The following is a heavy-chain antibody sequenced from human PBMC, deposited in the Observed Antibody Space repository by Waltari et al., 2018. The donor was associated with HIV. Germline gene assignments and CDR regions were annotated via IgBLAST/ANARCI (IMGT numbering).Heavy chain of an antibody. D-gene: IGHD4-17*01. J-gene: IGHJ3*02. CDR1: GFPFRRYW. Sequence: EVQLVESGGGLVQPGGSLRLSCAASGFPFRRYWMHWVRQAPGKGLLWVSCISSDGSTTNYADSVKGRLTISRDNAKNTLYLQMNSLRADDTAVYYCARENTMTYYDALDIWGQGTMVTVSS. V-gene: IGHV3-74*01. CDR3: ARENTMTYYDALDI. CDR2: ISSDGSTT.